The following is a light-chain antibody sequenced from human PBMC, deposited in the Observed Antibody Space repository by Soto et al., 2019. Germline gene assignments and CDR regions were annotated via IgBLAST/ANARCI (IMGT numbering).Light chain of an antibody. CDR1: QSVSSNH. CDR3: QQYSSSRT. Sequence: DIVLTQSPGTLSLSPGERATLSCRASQSVSSNHLAWYQQKPGQAPXLLIYGGSSRATGIPVRFSGSGSETEFTLTITRLEPEDFAVYYCQQYSSSRTFGQGTKVDIK. V-gene: IGKV3-20*01. CDR2: GGS. J-gene: IGKJ1*01.